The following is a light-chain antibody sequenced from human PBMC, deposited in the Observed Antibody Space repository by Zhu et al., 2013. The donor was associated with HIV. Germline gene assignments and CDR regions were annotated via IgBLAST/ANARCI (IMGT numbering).Light chain of an antibody. Sequence: QSALTQPASVSGSPGQSITISCTGTSSDVGGYNYVSWYQQHPGNAPKLIIYEATKRPSGVSNRFSGSKSGNMASLTISGLQAEDEADYYCCSYAGSSTYVFGTGTEVSV. V-gene: IGLV2-23*01. J-gene: IGLJ1*01. CDR2: EAT. CDR1: SSDVGGYNY. CDR3: CSYAGSSTYV.